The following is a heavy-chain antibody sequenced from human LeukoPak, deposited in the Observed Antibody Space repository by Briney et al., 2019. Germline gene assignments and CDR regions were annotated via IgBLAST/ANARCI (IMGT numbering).Heavy chain of an antibody. CDR3: AREDVLTGYYLGFDP. J-gene: IGHJ5*02. CDR2: ISSSGITT. D-gene: IGHD3-9*01. CDR1: GFTFNGYE. Sequence: GGSLRLSCAASGFTFNGYEINWVRQAPGKGLEWVSYISSSGITTYYADSVKGRFTISRDTVENSVYLQMNTLRAEDTAVYYCAREDVLTGYYLGFDPWAREPWSPSPQ. V-gene: IGHV3-48*03.